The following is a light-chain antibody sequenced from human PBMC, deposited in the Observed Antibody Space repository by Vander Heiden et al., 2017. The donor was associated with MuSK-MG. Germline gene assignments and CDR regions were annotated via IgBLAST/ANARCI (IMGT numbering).Light chain of an antibody. V-gene: IGKV1-9*01. CDR3: EQLNSYLP. J-gene: IGKJ4*01. CDR2: AAS. Sequence: DIQLTQSPSFLSASVGDRVTITCRASQGISSYLAWYQQKPGKAPKLLIYAASTWQSGVPSRFSGSGSGTEFTLTSSSRQPEDFATYYCEQLNSYLPFGGGTRLEIK. CDR1: QGISSY.